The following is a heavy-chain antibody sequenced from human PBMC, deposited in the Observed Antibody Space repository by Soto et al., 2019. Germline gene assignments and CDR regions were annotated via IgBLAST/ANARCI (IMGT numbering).Heavy chain of an antibody. J-gene: IGHJ1*01. Sequence: SGATLVTRTHTLTLTCTFCGFPLSTFAMGVGWIRQPPGKALEWLALIYWNDDKRYSPSLNSRLTIAKDTSKNLVVLTMTNVDDVHEATYYCVNSTDDSPSPCWGQGILVAV. CDR1: GFPLSTFAMG. D-gene: IGHD1-1*01. CDR3: VNSTDDSPSPC. CDR2: IYWNDDK. V-gene: IGHV2-5*01.